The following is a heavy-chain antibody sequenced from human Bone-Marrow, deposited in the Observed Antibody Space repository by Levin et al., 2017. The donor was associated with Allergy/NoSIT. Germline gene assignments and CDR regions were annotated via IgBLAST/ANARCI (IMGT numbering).Heavy chain of an antibody. CDR2: MNPNSGNT. Sequence: ASVKVSCKASGYTFTSYDINWVRQATGQGLEWMGWMNPNSGNTGYAQKFQGRVTMTRNTSISTAYMELSSLRSEDTAVYYCARGTPHMITFGGVIDDYYYYYGMDVWGQGTTVTVSS. CDR1: GYTFTSYD. D-gene: IGHD3-16*02. CDR3: ARGTPHMITFGGVIDDYYYYYGMDV. J-gene: IGHJ6*02. V-gene: IGHV1-8*01.